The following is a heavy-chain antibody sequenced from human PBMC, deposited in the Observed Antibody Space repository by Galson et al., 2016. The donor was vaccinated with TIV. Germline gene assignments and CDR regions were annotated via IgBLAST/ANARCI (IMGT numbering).Heavy chain of an antibody. D-gene: IGHD5-18*01. CDR3: ATVNTNSRKYFDY. J-gene: IGHJ4*02. CDR1: GGSDSRYY. V-gene: IGHV4-4*07. CDR2: IFTDGTT. Sequence: ETLSLTCSVSGGSDSRYYWSWVRQSPGKGLEWIGRIFTDGTTTYNPSLKSRVAISVDTSRRQFSLRLRSVTAADTALYYCATVNTNSRKYFDYWGQGIQVTVS.